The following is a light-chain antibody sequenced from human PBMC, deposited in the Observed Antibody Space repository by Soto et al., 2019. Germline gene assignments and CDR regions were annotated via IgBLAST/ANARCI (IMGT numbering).Light chain of an antibody. CDR3: LQYGSPTLYT. CDR1: QIISSSH. CDR2: GAS. J-gene: IGKJ2*01. V-gene: IGKV3-20*01. Sequence: ENVLTQSPATLSLSPGERATLSCRASQIISSSHLAWYQQKPGQAPRLLIYGASSRATGIPDRFSGSGSGTDFSLTISRLEPEDFAVYYCLQYGSPTLYTFGQGTKVEIK.